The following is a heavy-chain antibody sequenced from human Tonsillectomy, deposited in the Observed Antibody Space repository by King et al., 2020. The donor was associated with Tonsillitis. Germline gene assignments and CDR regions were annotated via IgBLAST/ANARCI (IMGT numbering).Heavy chain of an antibody. D-gene: IGHD3-3*01. J-gene: IGHJ4*02. V-gene: IGHV3-74*01. Sequence: VQLVESGGGLVQPGGSLTLSCATSGFTFRRHWMHWVRQTPGKGLVWVARIDRDGSDTPYADSVRGRFTISRDNAKNTLYLQMDSLRAEDTAVYYCVRDGDGPITFDNGGQGTLVTVS. CDR3: VRDGDGPITFDN. CDR1: GFTFRRHW. CDR2: IDRDGSDT.